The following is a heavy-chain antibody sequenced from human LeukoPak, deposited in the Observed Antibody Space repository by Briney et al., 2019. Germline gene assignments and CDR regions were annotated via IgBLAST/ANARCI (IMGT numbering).Heavy chain of an antibody. CDR3: ARGERITIFGVVTDY. J-gene: IGHJ4*02. V-gene: IGHV1-2*02. D-gene: IGHD3-3*01. CDR2: INPNSGGT. Sequence: ASVKVSCKASGYTFTGYYMHWVRQAPGQGLEWMGWINPNSGGTNYAQEFQGRVTMTSDTSITTDYKELSRLRSDDTAVYYCARGERITIFGVVTDYWGQGTLVTVSS. CDR1: GYTFTGYY.